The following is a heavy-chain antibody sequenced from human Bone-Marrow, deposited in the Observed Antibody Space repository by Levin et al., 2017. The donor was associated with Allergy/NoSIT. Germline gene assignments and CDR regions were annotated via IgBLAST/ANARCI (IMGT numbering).Heavy chain of an antibody. CDR3: ARGPYCSGESCSSSGYFDP. V-gene: IGHV3-11*06. J-gene: IGHJ5*02. Sequence: GESLKISCAASGFTFNDYYMSWIRQAPGKGLEWVSYISGSTTLAHYADSVRGRFTIFRDNAKNSLFLQMNSLRAEDTAFYYCARGPYCSGESCSSSGYFDPWGQGTLVTVSS. CDR2: ISGSTTLA. CDR1: GFTFNDYY. D-gene: IGHD2-15*01.